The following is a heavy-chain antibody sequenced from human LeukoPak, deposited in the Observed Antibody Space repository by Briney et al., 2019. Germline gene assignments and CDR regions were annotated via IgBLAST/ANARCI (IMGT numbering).Heavy chain of an antibody. CDR1: GGSISSYY. CDR3: ARGGSSWYYYNIYNWFDP. V-gene: IGHV4-34*01. J-gene: IGHJ5*02. CDR2: INHSGST. D-gene: IGHD6-13*01. Sequence: PSETLSLTCTVSGGSISSYYWSWIRQPPGKGLEWIGEINHSGSTNYNPSLKSRVTISVDTSKNQFSLKLSSVTAADTAVYYCARGGSSWYYYNIYNWFDPWGQGTLVTVSS.